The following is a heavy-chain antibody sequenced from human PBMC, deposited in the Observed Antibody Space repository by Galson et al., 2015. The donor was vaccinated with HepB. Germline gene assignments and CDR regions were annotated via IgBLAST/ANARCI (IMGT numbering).Heavy chain of an antibody. D-gene: IGHD3-10*01. V-gene: IGHV3-49*03. CDR3: AGDIGSGTYYRGYLYYHFGMDV. CDR2: IRIKAYGETT. J-gene: IGHJ6*02. Sequence: SLRLSCAASRFSFSRYAMSWFRQAPGKGLEWVGFIRIKAYGETTEYATPVKGRFTISRDDSKGIAYLQMNSLKTEDTAVYFCAGDIGSGTYYRGYLYYHFGMDVWGQGTTVTVSS. CDR1: RFSFSRYA.